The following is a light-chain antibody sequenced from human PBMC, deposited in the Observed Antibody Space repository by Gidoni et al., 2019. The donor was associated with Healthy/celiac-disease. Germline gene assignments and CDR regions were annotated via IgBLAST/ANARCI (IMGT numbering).Light chain of an antibody. J-gene: IGLJ2*01. V-gene: IGLV1-40*01. CDR3: QSYDSSLSGLGV. CDR2: GNP. CDR1: SSNIGAGYD. Sequence: QSVLTQPPSVSGAPGQRVTISCTGSSSNIGAGYDVHWYQQLPGTAPKLLIYGNPNRPSGVPDRFSGSKSGTSASLAITGLQAEDEADYYCQSYDSSLSGLGVFGGGTKLTVL.